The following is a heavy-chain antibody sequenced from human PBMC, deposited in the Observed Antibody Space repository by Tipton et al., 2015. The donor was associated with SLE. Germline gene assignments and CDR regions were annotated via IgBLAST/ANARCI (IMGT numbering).Heavy chain of an antibody. Sequence: SLRLSCAASGFTFSGYSMNWVRQAPGKGLEWVSYISGSGSTIYYADSVKGRFTISRDNAKNSLCLQMNSLRAEDTAVYYCAREGSGTPDYWGQGTLVTVSS. CDR1: GFTFSGYS. CDR2: ISGSGSTI. V-gene: IGHV3-48*03. J-gene: IGHJ4*02. D-gene: IGHD1-26*01. CDR3: AREGSGTPDY.